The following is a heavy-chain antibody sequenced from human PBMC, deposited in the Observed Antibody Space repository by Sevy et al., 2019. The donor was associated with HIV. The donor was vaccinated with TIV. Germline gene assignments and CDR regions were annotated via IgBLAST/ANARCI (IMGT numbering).Heavy chain of an antibody. V-gene: IGHV4-59*01. CDR1: GGSISSYY. D-gene: IGHD2-2*01. J-gene: IGHJ6*02. Sequence: SETLSLTCTVSGGSISSYYWNWIRQPPGKGLEWIGYIYYSGRTNYNPSLKSRVTISVDTSKNQFSLKLSSVTAADTAVYYCARAVGSTDWGMDVWGQGTTVTVSS. CDR3: ARAVGSTDWGMDV. CDR2: IYYSGRT.